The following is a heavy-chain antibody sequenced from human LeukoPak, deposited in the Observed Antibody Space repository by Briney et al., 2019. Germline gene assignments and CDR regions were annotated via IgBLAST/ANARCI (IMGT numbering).Heavy chain of an antibody. CDR1: GFTFTSSA. CDR2: IVVGSGNT. D-gene: IGHD3-10*01. Sequence: ASVKVSCKASGFTFTSSAMQWVRQARGQRLEWIGWIVVGSGNTNYAQKFQERVTITRDMSTSTAYMELSSLRSEDTAVYYCAADGRGQASGSYYINDAFDIWGQGTMVTVSS. V-gene: IGHV1-58*02. J-gene: IGHJ3*02. CDR3: AADGRGQASGSYYINDAFDI.